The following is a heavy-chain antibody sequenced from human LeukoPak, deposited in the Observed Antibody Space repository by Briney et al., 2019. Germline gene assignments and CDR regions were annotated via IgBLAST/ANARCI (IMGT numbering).Heavy chain of an antibody. Sequence: KPSETLSLTCTVSGGSISSYYWSWIRQPPGKGLEWIGYIYYSGSTNYNPSLKSRVTISVDTSKNQFSLKLSSVTAADTAVYYCARFSSSTSTPFGPWGQGTLVTVSS. CDR2: IYYSGST. CDR1: GGSISSYY. D-gene: IGHD2-2*01. J-gene: IGHJ5*02. CDR3: ARFSSSTSTPFGP. V-gene: IGHV4-59*08.